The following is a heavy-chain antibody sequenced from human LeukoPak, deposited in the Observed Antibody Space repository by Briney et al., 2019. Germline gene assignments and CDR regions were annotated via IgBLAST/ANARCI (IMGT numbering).Heavy chain of an antibody. D-gene: IGHD3-3*01. CDR3: ARVPHYDFWSGYSGYGMDV. V-gene: IGHV1-8*01. CDR1: GYTFTSYD. CDR2: MNPNSGNT. Sequence: ASVTVSCKASGYTFTSYDINWVRQATGQGLEWMGWMNPNSGNTGYAQKFQGRVTMTRNTSISTAYMELSSLRSEDTAVYYCARVPHYDFWSGYSGYGMDVWGQGTTVTVSS. J-gene: IGHJ6*02.